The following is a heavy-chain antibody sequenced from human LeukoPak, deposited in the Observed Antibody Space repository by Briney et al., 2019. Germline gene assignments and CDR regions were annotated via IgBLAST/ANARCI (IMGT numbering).Heavy chain of an antibody. J-gene: IGHJ4*02. Sequence: GGSLRLSCAASGFTFSSYAMSWVRQAPGKGLEWVSAMSGSGGTSDYADSVKGRFTISRDNSKNTLYLQMNSLRAEDTAVYYCAKDPNSSGYYTAFGYWGQGTLVTVSS. V-gene: IGHV3-23*01. CDR2: MSGSGGTS. CDR3: AKDPNSSGYYTAFGY. D-gene: IGHD3-22*01. CDR1: GFTFSSYA.